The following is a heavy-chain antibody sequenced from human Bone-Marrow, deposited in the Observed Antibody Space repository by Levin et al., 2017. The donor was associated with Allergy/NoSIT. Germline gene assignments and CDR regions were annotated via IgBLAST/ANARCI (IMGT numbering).Heavy chain of an antibody. CDR2: ISYDGSNK. Sequence: GGSLRLSCAASGFTFSSYAMHWVRQAPGKGLEWVAVISYDGSNKYYADSVKGRFTISRDNSKNTLYLQMNSLRAEDTAVYYCARDPWIPHDLGIFDYWGQGTLVTVSS. CDR3: ARDPWIPHDLGIFDY. D-gene: IGHD5-18*01. J-gene: IGHJ4*02. CDR1: GFTFSSYA. V-gene: IGHV3-30*04.